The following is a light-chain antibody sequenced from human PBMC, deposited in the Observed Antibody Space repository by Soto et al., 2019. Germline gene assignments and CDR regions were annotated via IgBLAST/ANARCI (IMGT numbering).Light chain of an antibody. CDR3: QQYGSLSWT. CDR1: QSVSSY. J-gene: IGKJ1*01. Sequence: EIVLTQSPATLSVSPGERATLSCRASQSVSSYLAWYQQKPGQAPRLLIYDASSRATGIPDRFSGGGSGTDFTLTISRREPEDFAVYDCQQYGSLSWTFGQGTKVDIK. CDR2: DAS. V-gene: IGKV3-20*01.